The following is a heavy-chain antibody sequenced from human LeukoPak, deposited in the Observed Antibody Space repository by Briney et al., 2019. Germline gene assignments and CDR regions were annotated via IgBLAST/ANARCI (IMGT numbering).Heavy chain of an antibody. Sequence: SETLSLTCTVSGGSISSSSYYWGWIRQPPGKGLEWIGSIYYSGSTYYNPSLKSRVTISVDTSKNQFSLKLSSVTAADTAVYYCARDLPSMVRGVIITRDDAFDIWGQGTMVTVSS. CDR3: ARDLPSMVRGVIITRDDAFDI. CDR2: IYYSGST. J-gene: IGHJ3*02. CDR1: GGSISSSSYY. D-gene: IGHD3-10*01. V-gene: IGHV4-39*07.